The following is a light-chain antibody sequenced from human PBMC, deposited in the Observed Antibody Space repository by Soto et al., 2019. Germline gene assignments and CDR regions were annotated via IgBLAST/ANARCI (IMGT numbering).Light chain of an antibody. CDR2: EGS. CDR1: SSDVGSYNL. J-gene: IGLJ2*01. Sequence: QSALTQPASVSGSPGQSITISCTGTSSDVGSYNLVSWYQQHPGKAPKLMIYEGSKRPSGVSNRFSGSKSGNTASLTISGLQAEDEADYYCCSYAGSSTVVFGGVTKVNVL. CDR3: CSYAGSSTVV. V-gene: IGLV2-23*01.